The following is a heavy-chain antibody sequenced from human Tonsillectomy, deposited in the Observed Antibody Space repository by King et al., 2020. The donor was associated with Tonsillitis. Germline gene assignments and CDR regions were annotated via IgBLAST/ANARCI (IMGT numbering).Heavy chain of an antibody. J-gene: IGHJ6*03. D-gene: IGHD2-2*01. CDR3: ARRYCSSTSCYPYYYYYMDV. CDR1: GGSFSGYY. Sequence: VQLPQWGAGLLKPSETLSLTCAVYGGSFSGYYWSWIRQPPGKGLEWIGEINHSENTNYNPSLKSRDTISVDTSKNQFSLKLTSVTAADTALYYCARRYCSSTSCYPYYYYYMDVWGEGTSVAVSS. V-gene: IGHV4-34*01. CDR2: INHSENT.